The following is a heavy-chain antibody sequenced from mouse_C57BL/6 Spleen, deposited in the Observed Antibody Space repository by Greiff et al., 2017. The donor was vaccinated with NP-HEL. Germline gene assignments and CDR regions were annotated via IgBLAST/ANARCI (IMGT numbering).Heavy chain of an antibody. CDR2: IYPGSGST. J-gene: IGHJ1*03. CDR1: GYTFTSYW. Sequence: QVQLQQPGAELVKPGASVKMSCKASGYTFTSYWMTWVKQRPGQGLEWIGDIYPGSGSTNYNEKFKSKATLTVDTSSSTAYMQLSSLTSEDSAVYYCAKLYYGSSSWYFDVWGTGTTVTVSS. V-gene: IGHV1-55*01. D-gene: IGHD1-1*01. CDR3: AKLYYGSSSWYFDV.